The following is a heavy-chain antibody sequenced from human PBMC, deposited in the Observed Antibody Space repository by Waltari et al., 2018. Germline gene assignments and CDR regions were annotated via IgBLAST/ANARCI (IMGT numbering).Heavy chain of an antibody. CDR2: SNPNRGGP. V-gene: IGHV1-2*07. D-gene: IGHD6-19*01. CDR3: ARIPSYSSGWYSSSTYYYFDY. J-gene: IGHJ4*02. Sequence: QVQLVQSGAEVKKPGASVKVSCKASGYTFTGYYMHWVRQDPGQGLEWMGWSNPNRGGPNDPHNFQSRVTLPRDTSISTAYMERSRLRADDTAVYYCARIPSYSSGWYSSSTYYYFDYWGQGTLVTVSS. CDR1: GYTFTGYY.